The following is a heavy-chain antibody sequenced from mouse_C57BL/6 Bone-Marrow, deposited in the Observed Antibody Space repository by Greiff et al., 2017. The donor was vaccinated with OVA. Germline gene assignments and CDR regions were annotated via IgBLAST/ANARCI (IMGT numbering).Heavy chain of an antibody. V-gene: IGHV5-17*01. D-gene: IGHD2-4*01. J-gene: IGHJ1*03. Sequence: EVKLMESGGGLVKPGGSLKLSCAASGFTFSDYGMHWVRPAPEKGLAWVAYISSGSSTLSYADTVKGGFTISRDNAKNTLFLQMTSLRSEDTAMYYCATYDYPWYFDVWGTGTTVTVSS. CDR1: GFTFSDYG. CDR2: ISSGSSTL. CDR3: ATYDYPWYFDV.